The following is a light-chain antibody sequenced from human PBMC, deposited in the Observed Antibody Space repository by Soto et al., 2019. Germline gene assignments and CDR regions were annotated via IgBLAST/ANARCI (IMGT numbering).Light chain of an antibody. V-gene: IGKV1-39*01. CDR2: VTS. CDR3: QQSYSSPRS. Sequence: DIQMTQSPSSLSASVGDRVTMTCRSSQSISSYLNWYQQKPGQAPKLLIYVTSNLQTGVPSRFSGTGSGTDFSLTISSLQPEDFATYYCQQSYSSPRSFGGGTKV. CDR1: QSISSY. J-gene: IGKJ4*01.